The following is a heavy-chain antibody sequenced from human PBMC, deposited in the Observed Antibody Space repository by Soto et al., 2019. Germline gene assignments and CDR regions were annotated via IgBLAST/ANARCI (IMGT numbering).Heavy chain of an antibody. J-gene: IGHJ4*02. Sequence: EVQLLESGGGLVQPGGSLRLSCAASGFTFSSYAMRWVRQAPVKGLEWVSAISGSGDSTYYADSVKGRFTISRDNSKNTLYLQMNGLRAEDTAVYYCARRSSGSYYDYWGQGTLVTVSS. CDR3: ARRSSGSYYDY. V-gene: IGHV3-23*01. CDR2: ISGSGDST. CDR1: GFTFSSYA. D-gene: IGHD1-26*01.